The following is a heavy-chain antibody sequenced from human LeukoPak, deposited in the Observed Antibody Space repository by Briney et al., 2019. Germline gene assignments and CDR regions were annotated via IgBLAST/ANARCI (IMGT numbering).Heavy chain of an antibody. D-gene: IGHD5-18*01. CDR3: ARGRYSYGTTYYYYMDV. CDR2: INHSGST. CDR1: GGSFSGYY. V-gene: IGHV4-34*01. Sequence: PSETLSLTCAVYGGSFSGYYWGWIRQPPGKGLEWIGEINHSGSTNYNPSLKSRVTISVDTSKNQFSLKLSSVTAADTAVYYCARGRYSYGTTYYYYMDVWGKGTTVTVSS. J-gene: IGHJ6*03.